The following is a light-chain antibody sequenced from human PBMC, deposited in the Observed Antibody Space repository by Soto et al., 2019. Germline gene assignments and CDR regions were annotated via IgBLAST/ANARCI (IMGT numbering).Light chain of an antibody. CDR1: QSVSNN. J-gene: IGKJ5*01. V-gene: IGKV3-15*01. CDR2: AAS. CDR3: QQYNNWPYT. Sequence: EIVMTQSPDTLSVSPGERATLACRASQSVSNNLAWYQQKPGQAPRLLIYAASTRATGIPARFSGSGSGTEFTVTISSLQSEDFAVYYCQQYNNWPYTFGQGTRLEI.